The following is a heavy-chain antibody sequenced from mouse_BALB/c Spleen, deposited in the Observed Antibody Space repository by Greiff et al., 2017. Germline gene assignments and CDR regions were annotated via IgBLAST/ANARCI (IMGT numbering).Heavy chain of an antibody. V-gene: IGHV5-12-2*01. J-gene: IGHJ3*01. Sequence: EVQVVESGGGLVQPGGSLKLSCAASGFTFSSYTMSWVRQTPEKRLEWVAYISNGGGSTYYPDTVKGRFTISRDNAKNTLYLQMSSLKSEDTAMYYCARQDGRAWFAYWGQGTLVTVSA. CDR1: GFTFSSYT. D-gene: IGHD1-1*02. CDR3: ARQDGRAWFAY. CDR2: ISNGGGST.